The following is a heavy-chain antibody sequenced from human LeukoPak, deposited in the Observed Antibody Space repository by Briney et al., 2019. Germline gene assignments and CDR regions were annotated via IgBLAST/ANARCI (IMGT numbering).Heavy chain of an antibody. CDR2: MNPNSGNT. D-gene: IGHD6-13*01. J-gene: IGHJ3*02. CDR1: GYTFTSYD. Sequence: ASVKVSCKASGYTFTSYDINWVRQATGQRLEWMGWMNPNSGNTGYAQKFQGRVTMTRNTSISTAYMELSSLRSEDTAVYYCARELTAADDAFDIWGQGTMVTVSS. CDR3: ARELTAADDAFDI. V-gene: IGHV1-8*01.